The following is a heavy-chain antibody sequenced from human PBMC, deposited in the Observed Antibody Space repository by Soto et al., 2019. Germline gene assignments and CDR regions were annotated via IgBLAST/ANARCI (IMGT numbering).Heavy chain of an antibody. V-gene: IGHV4-39*01. J-gene: IGHJ2*01. CDR2: IYYSGTT. CDR1: NGSISSSNYY. D-gene: IGHD3-16*01. Sequence: QLQLQESGPGLVEPSETLSLTCTVSNGSISSSNYYWAWIRQPPGKGLEWIGSIYYSGTTYYKPSLKSRLTISVDTSKNQFSLRLTSVPAADTAVYYCARRDFYGGNFDLWGRGTLVTVSS. CDR3: ARRDFYGGNFDL.